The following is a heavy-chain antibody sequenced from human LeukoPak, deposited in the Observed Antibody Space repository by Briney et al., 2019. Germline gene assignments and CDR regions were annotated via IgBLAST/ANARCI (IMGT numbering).Heavy chain of an antibody. V-gene: IGHV3-21*01. Sequence: PGGSLRLSCAASGFTFSSYTMNWVRQAPGKGLEWVSSISSSSSYIYYADSVKGRFTISRDNAKNSLYLQMNSLRAEDTAVYYCARSPSGWYYFDYWGQGTLVTVS. CDR3: ARSPSGWYYFDY. CDR1: GFTFSSYT. CDR2: ISSSSSYI. J-gene: IGHJ4*02. D-gene: IGHD6-19*01.